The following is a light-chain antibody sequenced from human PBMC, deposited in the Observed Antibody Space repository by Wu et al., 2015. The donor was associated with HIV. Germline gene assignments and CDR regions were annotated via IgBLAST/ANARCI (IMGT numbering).Light chain of an antibody. J-gene: IGKJ1*01. V-gene: IGKV1-5*03. CDR1: DSISTL. CDR2: QSS. CDR3: QQYNDYPWT. Sequence: DILMTQSPSTLSASVGDKITITCRASDSISTLLAWYQQKPGKAPKLLIYQSSSLENGIPSRFSGSGSETEFILTINSLQPDDFASYFCQQYNDYPWTFGQGTKVDIK.